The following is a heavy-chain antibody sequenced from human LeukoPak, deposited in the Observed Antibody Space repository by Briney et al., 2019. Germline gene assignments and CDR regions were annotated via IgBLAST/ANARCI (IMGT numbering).Heavy chain of an antibody. CDR2: INPNSGGT. V-gene: IGHV1-2*02. D-gene: IGHD2-2*01. CDR3: AREDIVVVPAAKSRWFDP. J-gene: IGHJ5*02. Sequence: GASVKVSCKASGYTFTGYYMHWVRQAPGQGLEWMGWINPNSGGTNYAQKFQGRVTMTRDTSISTAYMEPSRLRSDDTAVYYCAREDIVVVPAAKSRWFDPWGQGTLVTVSS. CDR1: GYTFTGYY.